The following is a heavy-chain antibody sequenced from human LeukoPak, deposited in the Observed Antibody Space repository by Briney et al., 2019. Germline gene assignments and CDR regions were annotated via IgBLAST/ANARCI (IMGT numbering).Heavy chain of an antibody. CDR1: GGSVSSGSYY. CDR2: IYYSGST. Sequence: KPSETLSPTCTVSGGSVSSGSYYWSWIRQPPGKGLEWIGYIYYSGSTNYNPSLKSRVTISVDTSKNQFSLKLSSVTAADTAVYYCARAHDAFDIWGQGTMVTVSS. V-gene: IGHV4-61*01. CDR3: ARAHDAFDI. J-gene: IGHJ3*02.